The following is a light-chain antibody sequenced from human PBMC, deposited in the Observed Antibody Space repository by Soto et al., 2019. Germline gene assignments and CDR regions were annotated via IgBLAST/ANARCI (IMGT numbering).Light chain of an antibody. V-gene: IGLV2-14*03. Sequence: QSVLTQPATVSGSPGQSITISCTGTTSDVGGYNRVSWYQQHPGKAPTLMIKDVSNRPSGVSDRFSGSKSGNTASLTISGLQPEDEADYYCSSFTISSTWVFGGGTKLTVL. CDR1: TSDVGGYNR. CDR2: DVS. CDR3: SSFTISSTWV. J-gene: IGLJ3*02.